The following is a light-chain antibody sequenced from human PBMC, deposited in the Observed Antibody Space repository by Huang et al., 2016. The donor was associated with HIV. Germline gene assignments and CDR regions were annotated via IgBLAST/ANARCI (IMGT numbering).Light chain of an antibody. Sequence: DIQMTQSPSSVSASVGDRVVISCRASQSISGDLNWYQQNPGKPPNLLIYSASSGQGGVPSRFSGSESGTDFTLTITNLQPEDSATYYCQQSSSTPWTFGPGTKVEVK. CDR1: QSISGD. CDR2: SAS. V-gene: IGKV1-39*01. CDR3: QQSSSTPWT. J-gene: IGKJ1*01.